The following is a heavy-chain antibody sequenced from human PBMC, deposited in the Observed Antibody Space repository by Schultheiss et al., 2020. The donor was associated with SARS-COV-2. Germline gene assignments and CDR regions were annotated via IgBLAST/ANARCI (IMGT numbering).Heavy chain of an antibody. CDR3: AGNGVYYYYGMDV. Sequence: GESLKISCAASGFTFSSYAMSWVRQAPGKGLEWVSAISGSGGSTYYADSVKGRFTISRDNSKNTLYLQMNSLRAEDTAVYYCAGNGVYYYYGMDVWGQGTTVTVSS. CDR2: ISGSGGST. J-gene: IGHJ6*02. D-gene: IGHD2-8*01. V-gene: IGHV3-23*01. CDR1: GFTFSSYA.